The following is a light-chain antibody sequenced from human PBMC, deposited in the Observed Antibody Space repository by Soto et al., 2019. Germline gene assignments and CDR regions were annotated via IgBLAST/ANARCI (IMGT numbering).Light chain of an antibody. V-gene: IGKV3-11*01. CDR2: DAS. Sequence: EIVLTQAAATLSLSPGERATRSCRASQSVSSYLAWYQQKPGQAPRLLIYDASNRATGIPARFSGSGSGTDFTLTISSLEPEDFAVYYCQQRSNLPRTFGQGTKVDIK. J-gene: IGKJ1*01. CDR3: QQRSNLPRT. CDR1: QSVSSY.